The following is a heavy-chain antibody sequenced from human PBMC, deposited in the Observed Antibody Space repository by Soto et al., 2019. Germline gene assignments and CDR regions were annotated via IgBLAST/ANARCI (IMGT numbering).Heavy chain of an antibody. D-gene: IGHD3-10*01. J-gene: IGHJ5*02. CDR1: GFTFSSYG. CDR3: ARESTGSYISWFDP. CDR2: IWYDGSNK. Sequence: QVQLVESGGGVVQPGRSLRLSCAASGFTFSSYGMHWVRQAPGKGLEWVAVIWYDGSNKYYADSVKGRFTISRDNSKNTLYLQMNSLIAEDTAVYYCARESTGSYISWFDPWGQGTLVTVSS. V-gene: IGHV3-33*01.